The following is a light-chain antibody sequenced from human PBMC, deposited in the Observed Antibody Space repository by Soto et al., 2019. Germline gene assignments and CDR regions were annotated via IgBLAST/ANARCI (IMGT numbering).Light chain of an antibody. J-gene: IGKJ3*01. V-gene: IGKV3-15*01. CDR2: GAS. CDR3: QQYNHWPYT. Sequence: EIVMTQSPATLSVSPGEGATLSCRASQSVYSNLAWYQQKPGQPPSLLIYGASTRATGIPARFSGSGSGTEFTFTIRSLQSEDFAAYYCQQYNHWPYTFGPGTKVDIK. CDR1: QSVYSN.